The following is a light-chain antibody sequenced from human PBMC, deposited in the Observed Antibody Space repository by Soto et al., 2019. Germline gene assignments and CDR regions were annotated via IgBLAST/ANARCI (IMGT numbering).Light chain of an antibody. CDR1: QNINSD. V-gene: IGKV3D-15*01. Sequence: EIVMTQSPATLSVSPGESATLSCRASQNINSDLAWYVQKPVQAPRRVIYGASTWGTDVPPRCTGSGSGTAFTLTISCLQSEDFAVYYWPQYNSWPIKFGQGTRL. J-gene: IGKJ5*01. CDR3: PQYNSWPIK. CDR2: GAS.